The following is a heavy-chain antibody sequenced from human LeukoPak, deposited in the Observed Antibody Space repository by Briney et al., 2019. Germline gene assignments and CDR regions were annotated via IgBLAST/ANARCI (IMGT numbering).Heavy chain of an antibody. CDR2: ISYDGSNK. D-gene: IGHD2-21*01. Sequence: GRSLRLSCAASGFTFSSYGMHWVRQAPGKGLEWVAVISYDGSNKDYADSVKGRFTISRDNSKNTLYLQMNSLRAEDTSVYFCARLSYWVFEIWGQGTMVTVSS. J-gene: IGHJ3*02. V-gene: IGHV3-30*03. CDR3: ARLSYWVFEI. CDR1: GFTFSSYG.